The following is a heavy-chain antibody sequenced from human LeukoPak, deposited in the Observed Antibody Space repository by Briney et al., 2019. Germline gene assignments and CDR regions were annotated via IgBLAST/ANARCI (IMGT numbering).Heavy chain of an antibody. CDR1: GFTFTNSD. J-gene: IGHJ4*02. D-gene: IGHD7-27*01. CDR2: ISGSGHSI. CDR3: TRDFNWGDAG. V-gene: IGHV3-23*01. Sequence: GGSLTLSCVGSGFTFTNSDMNWVRQPPGRGLEWVSVISGSGHSINYADSVKGRVTISTDTSKNTLYLQMNSLRAEDTALYYCTRDFNWGDAGWGQGTLVTVSS.